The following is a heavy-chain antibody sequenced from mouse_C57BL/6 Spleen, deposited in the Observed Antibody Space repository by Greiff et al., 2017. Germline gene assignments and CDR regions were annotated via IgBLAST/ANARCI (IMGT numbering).Heavy chain of an antibody. CDR2: IYPGDGDT. CDR1: GYAFSSSW. V-gene: IGHV1-82*01. D-gene: IGHD6-1*01. Sequence: QVQLQQSGPELVKPGASVKISCKASGYAFSSSWMNWVKQRPGKGLEWIGRIYPGDGDTNYNGKFKGKVTLTADKSSSTAYMQLSSLTSEDSAVCYCGGSSSATVWYCDVWGTGTTVTVSS. CDR3: GGSSSATVWYCDV. J-gene: IGHJ1*03.